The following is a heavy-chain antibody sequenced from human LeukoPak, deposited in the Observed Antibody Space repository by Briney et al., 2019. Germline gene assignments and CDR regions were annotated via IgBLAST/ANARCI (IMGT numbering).Heavy chain of an antibody. D-gene: IGHD3-22*01. CDR1: GFTFSSYA. J-gene: IGHJ4*02. Sequence: GGSLRLSCAASGFTFSSYAVSWVRQAPGKGLERASAIRVSGGSTYYADSVKGRFTISRDNSKNSLYLQMNSLRAEDTAVYYCAKRGWYYYDSSGYPNPIDYWGQGTLVTVSS. CDR3: AKRGWYYYDSSGYPNPIDY. CDR2: IRVSGGST. V-gene: IGHV3-23*01.